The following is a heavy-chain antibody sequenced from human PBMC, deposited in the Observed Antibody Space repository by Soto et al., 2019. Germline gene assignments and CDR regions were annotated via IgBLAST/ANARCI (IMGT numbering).Heavy chain of an antibody. Sequence: QTLSLTCAISGDSVSTNSAAWNWIRHSPSRGLEWLGRTYYRSKWYNDYAVSVESRITINPDTSKNQFSLQLNSVTPEDTAVYYCAANSGWYSFDYWGQGTLVTVYS. CDR1: GDSVSTNSAA. D-gene: IGHD6-19*01. V-gene: IGHV6-1*01. J-gene: IGHJ4*02. CDR2: TYYRSKWYN. CDR3: AANSGWYSFDY.